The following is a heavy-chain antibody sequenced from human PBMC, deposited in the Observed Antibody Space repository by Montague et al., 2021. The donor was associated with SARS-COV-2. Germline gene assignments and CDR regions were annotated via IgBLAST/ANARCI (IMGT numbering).Heavy chain of an antibody. D-gene: IGHD3-22*01. CDR3: ARGHLSVSMIVVVFTSASYYFDY. Sequence: SETLFLTCAVYGGSFGDDHWSWICQPPGKGLEWIGDIKQSGSTNYNPSLKSRVTISVDTSKNQFSLKLTSVTAADTAVYFCARGHLSVSMIVVVFTSASYYFDYWGRGAQVTVSS. V-gene: IGHV4-34*01. CDR1: GGSFGDDH. CDR2: IKQSGST. J-gene: IGHJ4*02.